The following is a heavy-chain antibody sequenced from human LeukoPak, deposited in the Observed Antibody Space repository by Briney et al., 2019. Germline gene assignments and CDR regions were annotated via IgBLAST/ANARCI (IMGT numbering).Heavy chain of an antibody. CDR3: ARDIYSGFDWDAYYFYGMDV. CDR1: GFTFRSYS. J-gene: IGHJ6*02. CDR2: ISTISSYT. D-gene: IGHD5-12*01. V-gene: IGHV3-21*01. Sequence: GGSLRLSCAASGFTFRSYSMNWVRQAPGKGLEWVSSISTISSYTYYADSVKGRFTISRDNAKNSLYLQMNSLRAEDTSVYYCARDIYSGFDWDAYYFYGMDVWGQGTTVTVSS.